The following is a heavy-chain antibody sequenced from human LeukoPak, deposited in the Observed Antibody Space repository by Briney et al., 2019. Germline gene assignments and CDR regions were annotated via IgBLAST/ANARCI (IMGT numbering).Heavy chain of an antibody. V-gene: IGHV4-39*01. CDR1: GASISRSSYY. CDR3: ARLYLGIAVAGRGNYFDY. Sequence: PSETLSLTCTVSGASISRSSYYWGWIRQPPGKGLEWIGNIYYSGSTYYNPSLKSRVTISVDTSKNQFSLKLSSVTAADTAVYYCARLYLGIAVAGRGNYFDYWGHGTLVTVSS. CDR2: IYYSGST. D-gene: IGHD6-19*01. J-gene: IGHJ4*01.